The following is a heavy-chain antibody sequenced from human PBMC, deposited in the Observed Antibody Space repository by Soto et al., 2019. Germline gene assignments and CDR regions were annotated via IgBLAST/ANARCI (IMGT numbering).Heavy chain of an antibody. Sequence: EVQLVESGGGLVQPGGSLRLSCAASGFTFSSYWMSWVRQAPGKGLEWVANIKQDGSGKYYVESVKGRFNISRDNAKNSLYLQMNSLRAVDTAVYYCTRGGYDLPFDYWGQGTLVTLSS. V-gene: IGHV3-7*01. D-gene: IGHD5-12*01. J-gene: IGHJ4*02. CDR1: GFTFSSYW. CDR3: TRGGYDLPFDY. CDR2: IKQDGSGK.